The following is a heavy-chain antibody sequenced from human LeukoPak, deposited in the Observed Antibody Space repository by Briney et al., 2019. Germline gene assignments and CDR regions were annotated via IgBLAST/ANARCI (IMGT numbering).Heavy chain of an antibody. Sequence: PSETLSLTCTVSGGSISSYYWSWIRQPPGKGLEWIGYIYYSGGTNYNPSLKSRVTISVDTSKNQFSLKLSSVTAADTAVYYCARGGRYCGGDCYSSDYWGQGTLVTVSS. D-gene: IGHD2-21*02. CDR1: GGSISSYY. J-gene: IGHJ4*02. V-gene: IGHV4-59*01. CDR3: ARGGRYCGGDCYSSDY. CDR2: IYYSGGT.